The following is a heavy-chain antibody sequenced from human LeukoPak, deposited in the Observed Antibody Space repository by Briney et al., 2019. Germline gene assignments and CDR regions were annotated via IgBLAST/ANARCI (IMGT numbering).Heavy chain of an antibody. Sequence: SETLSLTCTVSGASISSYYWSWVRQPAGKGLEWIGRIQTSGSTNYNPSLKSRVTMSIDTSKNQFSLKLTSVTAADTAVYYCASLSDFWGQGTLVTVSS. CDR1: GASISSYY. J-gene: IGHJ4*02. CDR2: IQTSGST. V-gene: IGHV4-4*07. CDR3: ASLSDF.